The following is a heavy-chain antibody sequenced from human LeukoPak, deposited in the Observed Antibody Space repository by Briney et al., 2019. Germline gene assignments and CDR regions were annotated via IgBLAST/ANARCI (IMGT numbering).Heavy chain of an antibody. D-gene: IGHD6-19*01. J-gene: IGHJ4*02. CDR3: ARETHNRSGWSYYFDY. V-gene: IGHV4-34*01. CDR2: INHSGST. Sequence: SETLSLTCAVYGGSFSGYYWSWIRQPPGKGLEWIGEINHSGSTNYNPSLKSRVTISVDTSKNQFSLKLSSVTAADTAVYYCARETHNRSGWSYYFDYWGQGTLVTVSS. CDR1: GGSFSGYY.